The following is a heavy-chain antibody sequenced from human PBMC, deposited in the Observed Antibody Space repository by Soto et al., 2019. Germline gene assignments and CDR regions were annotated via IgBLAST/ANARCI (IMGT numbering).Heavy chain of an antibody. Sequence: QLQLQESGPGLVKPSETLSLTCTVSGGSISSSSYYWGWIRQPPGKGLEWIGSIYYSGSTYYNPSLKGRVTISVDTSKNQFSLKLSSVTAADTAVYYCVAVVVPAAMEIDAFDIWGQGTMVTVSS. V-gene: IGHV4-39*01. D-gene: IGHD2-2*01. J-gene: IGHJ3*02. CDR3: VAVVVPAAMEIDAFDI. CDR2: IYYSGST. CDR1: GGSISSSSYY.